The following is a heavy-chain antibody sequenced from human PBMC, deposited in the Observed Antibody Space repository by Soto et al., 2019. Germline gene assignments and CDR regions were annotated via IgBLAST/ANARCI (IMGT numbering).Heavy chain of an antibody. D-gene: IGHD6-13*01. Sequence: GASVKVSCKASGYKFTTYGISWVRQAPGQGLEWMGWISTYNGKTEYAQKFQDRVTMTTDTSTSTAYMDLRSLRSDDTAVYYCASGRGIAAGGPEYWGQGTLVTVSS. CDR3: ASGRGIAAGGPEY. J-gene: IGHJ4*02. CDR2: ISTYNGKT. V-gene: IGHV1-18*01. CDR1: GYKFTTYG.